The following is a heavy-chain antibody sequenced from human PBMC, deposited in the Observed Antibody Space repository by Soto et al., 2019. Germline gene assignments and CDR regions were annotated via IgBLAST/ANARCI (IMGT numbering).Heavy chain of an antibody. Sequence: SGPTLVNPTQTLTLTCTFSGFSLSTSGMCVRWIRQPPGKALEWLALIDWDDNKYYSTSLKTRLTISKDNYKNQVVLTMTNMDPVDTATYYCARDRRSSPLYHYGMDVWGQGTTVTVSS. V-gene: IGHV2-70*13. D-gene: IGHD2-2*01. CDR2: IDWDDNK. CDR3: ARDRRSSPLYHYGMDV. CDR1: GFSLSTSGMC. J-gene: IGHJ6*02.